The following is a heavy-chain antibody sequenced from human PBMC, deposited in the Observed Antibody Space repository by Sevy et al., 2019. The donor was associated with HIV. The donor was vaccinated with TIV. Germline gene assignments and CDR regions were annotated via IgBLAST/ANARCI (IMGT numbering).Heavy chain of an antibody. CDR2: ISSSGSTI. Sequence: GGSLRLSCAASGFTFSDYYMSWIRQAPGKGLEWVSYISSSGSTIYYVDSVKGRFTISRDNAKNSLYLQMNSLRAEDTAVYYCARDGLNTALLARPFDYWGQGTLVTVSS. CDR3: ARDGLNTALLARPFDY. D-gene: IGHD5-18*01. CDR1: GFTFSDYY. J-gene: IGHJ4*02. V-gene: IGHV3-11*01.